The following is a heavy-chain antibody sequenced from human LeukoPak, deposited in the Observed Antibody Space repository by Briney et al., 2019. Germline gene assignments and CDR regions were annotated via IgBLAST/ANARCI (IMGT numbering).Heavy chain of an antibody. V-gene: IGHV1-8*01. D-gene: IGHD6-19*01. CDR1: GYTFTSYD. J-gene: IGHJ4*02. CDR2: MNPNSGNT. CDR3: ARRTTWDTNGWLSPDY. Sequence: ASVKVSCKASGYTFTSYDINWVRQATGQGLEWMGWMNPNSGNTGYAQKFQGRVTMTRNTSISTAYMELSSLRSEDTAVYYCARRTTWDTNGWLSPDYSGRGTLVTVSS.